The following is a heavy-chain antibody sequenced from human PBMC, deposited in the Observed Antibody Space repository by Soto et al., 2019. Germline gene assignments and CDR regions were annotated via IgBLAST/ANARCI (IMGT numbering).Heavy chain of an antibody. CDR3: ARRSSGWYFDY. D-gene: IGHD6-19*01. J-gene: IGHJ4*02. CDR2: ISGSGDST. Sequence: EVQLLESGRGLVQPGGSLRLSCAASGFSFSSYAMNWVRQAPGKGLEWVSVISGSGDSTYYADSVKGRFTISRDNSKNTLYLQMISLRAEDTAVYYCARRSSGWYFDYWGQGTLVIVSS. CDR1: GFSFSSYA. V-gene: IGHV3-23*01.